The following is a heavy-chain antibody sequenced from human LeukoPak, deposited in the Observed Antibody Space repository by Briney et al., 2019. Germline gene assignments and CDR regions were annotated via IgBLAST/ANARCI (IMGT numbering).Heavy chain of an antibody. CDR2: ISYDGSNK. CDR1: GFTFSSYA. CDR3: ASSGYSYGAHDY. J-gene: IGHJ4*02. V-gene: IGHV3-30*04. D-gene: IGHD5-18*01. Sequence: GGSLRLSCAASGFTFSSYAMHWVRQAPGKGLEWVAVISYDGSNKYYADSVKGRFTISRDNSKNTLYLQMSSLRAEDTAVYYCASSGYSYGAHDYWGQGTLVTVSS.